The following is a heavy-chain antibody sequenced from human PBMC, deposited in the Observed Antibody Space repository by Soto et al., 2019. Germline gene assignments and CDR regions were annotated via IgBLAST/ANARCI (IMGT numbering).Heavy chain of an antibody. Sequence: EVQLVESGGGLGEPGGSLRLSCAASGFSFNNAWMSWFRQAPGWGLEWVGRIISNSDGGTTEYAAPVNGRFSISRDDSKNTLYLQMNSLKTEDTAVYYCTTDEGDSRSFYNFDYWGQGTLVTVSS. V-gene: IGHV3-15*07. CDR3: TTDEGDSRSFYNFDY. J-gene: IGHJ4*02. D-gene: IGHD3-16*01. CDR2: IISNSDGGTT. CDR1: GFSFNNAW.